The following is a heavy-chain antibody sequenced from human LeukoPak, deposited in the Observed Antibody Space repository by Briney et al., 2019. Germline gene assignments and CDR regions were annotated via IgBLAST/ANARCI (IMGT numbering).Heavy chain of an antibody. V-gene: IGHV4-30-4*01. D-gene: IGHD3-22*01. J-gene: IGHJ4*02. CDR2: IYYSGST. CDR1: GGSISSGDYY. CDR3: ARVISYDSRERPGIDYYFDY. Sequence: PSETLSLTCTVSGGSISSGDYYWSWIRQPPGKGLEWIGYIYYSGSTYYNPSLKSRVTISVDTSKNQFSLKLSSVTAADTAVYYCARVISYDSRERPGIDYYFDYWAREPWSPSPQ.